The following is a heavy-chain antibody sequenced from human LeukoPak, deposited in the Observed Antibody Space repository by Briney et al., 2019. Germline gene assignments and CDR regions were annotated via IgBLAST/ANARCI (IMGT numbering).Heavy chain of an antibody. V-gene: IGHV3-15*01. CDR2: IKSKTDGGTT. CDR3: TVSGYYSFFDY. CDR1: GFTFSNAW. J-gene: IGHJ4*02. D-gene: IGHD3-22*01. Sequence: PGGSLRLSCAASGFTFSNAWMSWVRQAPGKGLEWVGRIKSKTDGGTTDYAAPVKGRFTISRDDSKNTLYLQMNSLKTEDTAVYYYTVSGYYSFFDYWGQGTLVTVSS.